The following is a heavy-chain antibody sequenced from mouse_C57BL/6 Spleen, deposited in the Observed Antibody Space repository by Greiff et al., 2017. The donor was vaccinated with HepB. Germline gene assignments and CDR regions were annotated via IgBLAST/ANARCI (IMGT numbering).Heavy chain of an antibody. CDR1: GFSLSTSGMG. V-gene: IGHV8-12*01. J-gene: IGHJ2*01. D-gene: IGHD1-1*01. CDR3: ARSYGGITAVGPSCFDY. Sequence: QVTLKESGPGILQSSQTLSLTCSFSGFSLSTSGMGVSWIRQPSGKGLEWLAHIYWDDDKRYNTSLKSRLTISKDTSRNQEFLKITSVDTADTATYDCARSYGGITAVGPSCFDYWGQGTTLTVSS. CDR2: IYWDDDK.